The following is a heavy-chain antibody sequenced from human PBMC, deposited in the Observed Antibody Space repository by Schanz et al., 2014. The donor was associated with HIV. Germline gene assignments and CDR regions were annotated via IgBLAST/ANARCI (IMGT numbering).Heavy chain of an antibody. V-gene: IGHV3-30*18. J-gene: IGHJ6*02. D-gene: IGHD3-22*01. CDR2: ISYDGTKK. Sequence: VQLVESGGGVVQPGRSLRLSCVASGFNFNSYGMHWVRQAPGKGLEWVAVISYDGTKKHYADSVKGRFTISRDNSKNTLYLQVKRLRTEDTAVYFCAKDGNLYDSRYRGKGNYYYYYGMDVWGQGTTVTVSS. CDR1: GFNFNSYG. CDR3: AKDGNLYDSRYRGKGNYYYYYGMDV.